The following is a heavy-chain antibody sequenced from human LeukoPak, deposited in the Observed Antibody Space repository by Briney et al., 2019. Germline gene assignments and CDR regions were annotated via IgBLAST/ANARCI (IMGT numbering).Heavy chain of an antibody. CDR2: IYSGGST. D-gene: IGHD6-19*01. CDR3: ARGFIAVPTPRADY. J-gene: IGHJ4*02. Sequence: PGGFLRLSCAASGFTVSSNYMSWVRQAPGKGLEWVSVIYSGGSTYYADSVKGRFTISRDNSKNTLYLQMNSLRAEDTAVYYCARGFIAVPTPRADYWGQGTLATVSS. V-gene: IGHV3-53*01. CDR1: GFTVSSNY.